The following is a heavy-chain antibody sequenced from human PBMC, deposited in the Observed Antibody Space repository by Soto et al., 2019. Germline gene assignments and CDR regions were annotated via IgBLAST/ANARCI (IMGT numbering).Heavy chain of an antibody. V-gene: IGHV3-21*01. CDR1: GFTFSNYN. J-gene: IGHJ5*02. CDR3: AREGALKPFSS. Sequence: GSLRLSCVASGFTFSNYNMNWVRQAPGKGLEWVSHISGSSIYIHYADSVRGRFTISRDNAKNSVYLQMDSLRVEDTAVYYCAREGALKPFSSWGQGALVTVSS. CDR2: ISGSSIYI.